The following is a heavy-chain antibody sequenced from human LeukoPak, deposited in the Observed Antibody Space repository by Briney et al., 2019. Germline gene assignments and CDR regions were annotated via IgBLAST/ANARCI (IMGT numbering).Heavy chain of an antibody. J-gene: IGHJ3*02. CDR2: INPNSGGT. Sequence: ASVKVSGKASVYTFTDYYIHWVRQAPGQGLEWMGWINPNSGGTNYAQKFQGWVTMTRDTSINTAYMELSRLRSDDTAVYYCGLMGATTNGRDDAFDIWGQGTLITVSS. CDR3: GLMGATTNGRDDAFDI. CDR1: VYTFTDYY. D-gene: IGHD1-26*01. V-gene: IGHV1-2*04.